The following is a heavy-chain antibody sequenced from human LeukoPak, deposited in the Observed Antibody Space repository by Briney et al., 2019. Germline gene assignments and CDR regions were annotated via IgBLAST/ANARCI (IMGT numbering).Heavy chain of an antibody. CDR3: AKDQSYYNWFDP. J-gene: IGHJ5*02. Sequence: GGSLRLSCAASGFTFSSYAMTWVRQAPGKGLEWVSSIDANGVATFYAGSVKGRFSISRDNAKNTVGLQMHSLTAEDTAVYYCAKDQSYYNWFDPWGQGTLVTVSS. V-gene: IGHV3-23*01. CDR2: IDANGVAT. D-gene: IGHD3-10*01. CDR1: GFTFSSYA.